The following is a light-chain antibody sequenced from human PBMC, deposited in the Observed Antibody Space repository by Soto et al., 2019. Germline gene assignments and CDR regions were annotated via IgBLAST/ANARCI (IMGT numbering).Light chain of an antibody. Sequence: DIQMTQSPSSLSASVGDRVTITCRASQGISNYLAWYQQKPGKVPKLLIYAASTLQSGVPSRFSGSGSGTDFTLNISSLQPEDVATYYCQKYNSAPQGLTFGPGTKVDIK. CDR1: QGISNY. V-gene: IGKV1-27*01. CDR3: QKYNSAPQGLT. CDR2: AAS. J-gene: IGKJ3*01.